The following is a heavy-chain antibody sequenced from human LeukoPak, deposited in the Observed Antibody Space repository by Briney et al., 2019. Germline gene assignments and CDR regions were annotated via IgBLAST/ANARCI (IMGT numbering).Heavy chain of an antibody. V-gene: IGHV4-59*01. CDR3: ARDRGSYGRRYYYYMDV. Sequence: SETLSLTCTVSGGSISSYYWSWIRQPPGKGLEWIGYIYYSGSTNYNPSLKSRVTISVDTSKNQFSLKLSSVTAADTAVYYCARDRGSYGRRYYYYMDVWGKGTTVTVSS. CDR1: GGSISSYY. J-gene: IGHJ6*03. CDR2: IYYSGST. D-gene: IGHD1-26*01.